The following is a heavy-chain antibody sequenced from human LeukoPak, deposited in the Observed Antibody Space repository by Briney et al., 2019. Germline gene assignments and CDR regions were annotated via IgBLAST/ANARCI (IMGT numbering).Heavy chain of an antibody. Sequence: SQTLSLTCTVSGVSISTSSTTTYSWAWIRQAPGKGLVWIGGVFYRGTTYYSPSLMGRVTIFVHRSRNQFSLKLTSVTAADTSVYYCARLKWFGGYGMDVWGHGTTVTVSS. CDR1: GVSISTSSTTTYS. CDR3: ARLKWFGGYGMDV. D-gene: IGHD3-10*01. J-gene: IGHJ6*02. V-gene: IGHV4-39*01. CDR2: VFYRGTT.